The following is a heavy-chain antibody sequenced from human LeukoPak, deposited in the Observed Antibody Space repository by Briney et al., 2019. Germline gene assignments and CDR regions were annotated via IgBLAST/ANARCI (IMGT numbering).Heavy chain of an antibody. D-gene: IGHD7-27*01. CDR2: INHSGST. J-gene: IGHJ4*02. CDR3: AMNNWGLDY. CDR1: GGSFSGYY. Sequence: SETLSLTCAVYGGSFSGYYWSWIRQPPGKGLEWIGEINHSGSTDYNPSLKSRVTISVDTSKNQFSLKLSSVTAADTAVCYCAMNNWGLDYWGQGTLVTVSS. V-gene: IGHV4-34*01.